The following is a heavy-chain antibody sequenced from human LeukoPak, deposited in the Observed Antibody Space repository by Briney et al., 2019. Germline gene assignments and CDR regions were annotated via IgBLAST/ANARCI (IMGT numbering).Heavy chain of an antibody. Sequence: GGSLRLSCAASGFTFSSYWMSWVRQAPGKGLEWVSGISWNSGSIGYADSVKGRFTISRDNAKNSLYLQMNSLRAEDTALYYCAKDRPFGFDYWGQGTLVTVSS. D-gene: IGHD3-10*01. V-gene: IGHV3-9*01. CDR2: ISWNSGSI. J-gene: IGHJ4*02. CDR3: AKDRPFGFDY. CDR1: GFTFSSYW.